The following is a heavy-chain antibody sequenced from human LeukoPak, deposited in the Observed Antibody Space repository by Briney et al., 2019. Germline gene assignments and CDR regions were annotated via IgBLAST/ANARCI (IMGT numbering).Heavy chain of an antibody. CDR1: GFTFNSYG. CDR3: ANRDSSGWFPLDY. D-gene: IGHD6-19*01. Sequence: GGSLRLSCAASGFTFNSYGMNWVRQAPGKGLEWVSAISGSGGSTYYADSVKGRFTISRDNSKNTLYLQMNSLRAEDTAVYYCANRDSSGWFPLDYWGQGTLVTVSS. J-gene: IGHJ4*02. CDR2: ISGSGGST. V-gene: IGHV3-23*01.